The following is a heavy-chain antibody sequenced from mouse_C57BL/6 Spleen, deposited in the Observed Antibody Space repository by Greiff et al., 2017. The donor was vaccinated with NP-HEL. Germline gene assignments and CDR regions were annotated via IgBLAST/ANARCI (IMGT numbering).Heavy chain of an antibody. CDR2: IDPEDGDT. CDR1: GFNIKDYY. J-gene: IGHJ2*01. V-gene: IGHV14-1*01. D-gene: IGHD1-1*01. CDR3: TPYGNWPFDY. Sequence: VQLQQSGAELVRPGASVKLSCTASGFNIKDYYMHWVKQRPEQGLEWIGRIDPEDGDTEYAPKFQGKATMTADTSSNTAYLQLSSLTSEDTAVYFCTPYGNWPFDYWGQGTTLTVSS.